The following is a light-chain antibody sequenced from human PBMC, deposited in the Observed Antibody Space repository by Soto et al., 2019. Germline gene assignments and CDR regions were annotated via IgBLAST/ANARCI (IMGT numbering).Light chain of an antibody. CDR1: SSDVGGYNY. CDR2: EVS. Sequence: QSALTQPASVYGSPGQSITISCNGTSSDVGGYNYVSWYQQHPGKAPKLMIYEVSNRPSGVSNRFSGSKSGNTASLTISGLQAEDEADYYCSSYTSSSTYVFGTGTKVTVL. V-gene: IGLV2-14*01. J-gene: IGLJ1*01. CDR3: SSYTSSSTYV.